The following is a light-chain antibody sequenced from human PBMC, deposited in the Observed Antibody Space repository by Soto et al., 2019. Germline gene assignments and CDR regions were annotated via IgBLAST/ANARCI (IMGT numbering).Light chain of an antibody. J-gene: IGKJ1*01. CDR1: QGIRDE. CDR2: AAS. CDR3: LHDYDYPRT. Sequence: AIQMTQAPSSLSAWVGDRVTITCRASQGIRDELGWYQQKAGKAPNLLISAASRLQSGVPSRFSGRGSGTDFTLTISSLQPEDFATYYCLHDYDYPRTFGQGTKVDIK. V-gene: IGKV1-6*01.